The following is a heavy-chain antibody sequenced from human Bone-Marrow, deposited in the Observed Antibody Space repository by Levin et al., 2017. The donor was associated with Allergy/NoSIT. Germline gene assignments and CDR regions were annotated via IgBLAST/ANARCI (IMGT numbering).Heavy chain of an antibody. D-gene: IGHD3-3*01. Sequence: GGSLRLSCAASGFNFGDYYMSWIRQSPGKGLEWVSYISSSGHYIYYSDSVEGRFTISRDNAKNSLYLEMNSLRPEDTAVYYCARENGITILGVIPGSMDVWGQGTTVTVSS. J-gene: IGHJ6*02. CDR2: ISSSGHYI. CDR1: GFNFGDYY. V-gene: IGHV3-11*01. CDR3: ARENGITILGVIPGSMDV.